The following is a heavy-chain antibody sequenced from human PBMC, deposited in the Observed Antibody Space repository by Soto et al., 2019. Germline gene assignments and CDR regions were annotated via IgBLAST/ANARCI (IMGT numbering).Heavy chain of an antibody. V-gene: IGHV3-23*01. CDR1: GFTFSSYA. CDR2: ISGSGGST. J-gene: IGHJ4*02. Sequence: GGSLRLSCAASGFTFSSYAMSWVRQAPGKGLEWVSAISGSGGSTYYADSVKGRFTISRDNSKNTPYLQMNSLRAEDTAVYYCAKYGEQWLVLFSDYWGQGTLVTVSS. CDR3: AKYGEQWLVLFSDY. D-gene: IGHD6-19*01.